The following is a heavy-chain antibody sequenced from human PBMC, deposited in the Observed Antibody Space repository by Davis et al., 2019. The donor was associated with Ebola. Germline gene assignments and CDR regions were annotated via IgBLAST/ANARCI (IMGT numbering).Heavy chain of an antibody. Sequence: PSETLSLTCTVSGVSITSYYWSWIRQPPGKGLEWIGYIYYSGSANYNPSLKSRVTISVDTSKDQFSLKLNSVTAADTAVYYCARNISGFGYFDYWGPGTLIAVSS. CDR2: IYYSGSA. J-gene: IGHJ4*02. D-gene: IGHD5-12*01. CDR3: ARNISGFGYFDY. CDR1: GVSITSYY. V-gene: IGHV4-59*08.